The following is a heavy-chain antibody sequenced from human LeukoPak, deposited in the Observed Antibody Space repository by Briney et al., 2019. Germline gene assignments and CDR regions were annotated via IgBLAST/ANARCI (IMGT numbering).Heavy chain of an antibody. CDR2: ISSSSSYI. V-gene: IGHV3-21*01. D-gene: IGHD2-21*02. CDR1: GFTFSSYS. Sequence: GGSLRLSCAASGFTFSSYSMNWVRQAPGKGLEWVSSISSSSSYIYYADSVKGRFTISRDNAKNSLYLQMNSLRAEDTAVYYCASGCGGDYYSVYYYGMDVWGQGTTVTVSS. J-gene: IGHJ6*02. CDR3: ASGCGGDYYSVYYYGMDV.